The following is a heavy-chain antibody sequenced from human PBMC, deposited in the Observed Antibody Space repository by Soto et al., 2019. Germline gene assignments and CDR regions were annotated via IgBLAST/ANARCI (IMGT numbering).Heavy chain of an antibody. CDR1: GFTFGDYA. Sequence: GGSLRLSCTASGFTFGDYAMSWFRQAPGKGLEWVGFIRSKAYGGTTEYAASVKGRFTISRDDSKSIAYLQMNSLKTEDTAVYYCTRDRRIAASRPARNNWFDPWGQGTLVTVSS. CDR2: IRSKAYGGTT. CDR3: TRDRRIAASRPARNNWFDP. D-gene: IGHD6-6*01. J-gene: IGHJ5*02. V-gene: IGHV3-49*03.